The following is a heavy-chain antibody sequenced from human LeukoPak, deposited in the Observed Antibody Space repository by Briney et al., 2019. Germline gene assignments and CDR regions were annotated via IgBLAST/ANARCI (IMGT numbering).Heavy chain of an antibody. V-gene: IGHV1-18*01. CDR1: GYTFTSYA. CDR2: ISAYNGNT. CDR3: ARAPLMITFGANWFDP. D-gene: IGHD3-16*01. J-gene: IGHJ5*02. Sequence: GASVKVSCKASGYTFTSYAMNWVRQAPGQGLEWMGWISAYNGNTNYAQKLQGRVTMTTDTSTSTAYMELRSLRSDDTAVYYCARAPLMITFGANWFDPWGQGTLVTVSS.